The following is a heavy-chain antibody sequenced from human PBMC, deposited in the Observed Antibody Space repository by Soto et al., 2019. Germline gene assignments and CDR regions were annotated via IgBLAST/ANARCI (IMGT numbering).Heavy chain of an antibody. CDR3: ARSFPYYDSSGYHTGDYYYGMDV. D-gene: IGHD3-22*01. CDR1: GYTFTSYG. CDR2: ISAYNGNT. V-gene: IGHV1-18*04. J-gene: IGHJ6*02. Sequence: ASVKVSCKASGYTFTSYGISWVRQAPGQGLEWMGWISAYNGNTNYAQKLQGRVTMTTDTSTSTAYMELRSLRSDDTAVYYCARSFPYYDSSGYHTGDYYYGMDVWGQGTTVTVSS.